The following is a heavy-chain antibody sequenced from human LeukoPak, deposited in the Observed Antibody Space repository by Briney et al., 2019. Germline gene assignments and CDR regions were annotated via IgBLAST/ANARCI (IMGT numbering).Heavy chain of an antibody. CDR1: GFTFSRYA. V-gene: IGHV3-30*14. Sequence: GRSLRLSCAASGFTFSRYAMHWVRQAPGKGLEWVAVISYDGSNEYYADSVKGRFTISRDNSKNTLYLQMSSLRAEDTAVYYCARGIAAAGKWGLDYWGQGTLVTVSS. CDR3: ARGIAAAGKWGLDY. D-gene: IGHD6-13*01. J-gene: IGHJ4*02. CDR2: ISYDGSNE.